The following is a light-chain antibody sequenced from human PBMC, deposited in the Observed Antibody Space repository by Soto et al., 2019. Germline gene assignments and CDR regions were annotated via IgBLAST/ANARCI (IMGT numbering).Light chain of an antibody. CDR1: SSDVGGYNY. J-gene: IGLJ1*01. CDR3: AAWDDSLNALYV. Sequence: QSALTQPASVSGSPGQSITISCTGTSSDVGGYNYVSWYQQHPVKAPKLMIYDVTNRPSGVSDRFSGSKSGNTASLTISGLQAEDEADYYCAAWDDSLNALYVFGTGTKLTVL. CDR2: DVT. V-gene: IGLV2-14*01.